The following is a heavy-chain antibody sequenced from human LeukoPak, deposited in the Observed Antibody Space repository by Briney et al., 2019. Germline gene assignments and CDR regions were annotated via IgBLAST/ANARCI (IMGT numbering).Heavy chain of an antibody. Sequence: ASVKVSCKASGGTFSSYAISWVRQAPGQGLEWMGGIIPIFGTANYAQKFQGRVTITADESTSTAYMELSSLRSEDTAVYYCARVELGAFDIWGQGTMVTVSS. V-gene: IGHV1-69*01. D-gene: IGHD1-26*01. J-gene: IGHJ3*02. CDR3: ARVELGAFDI. CDR1: GGTFSSYA. CDR2: IIPIFGTA.